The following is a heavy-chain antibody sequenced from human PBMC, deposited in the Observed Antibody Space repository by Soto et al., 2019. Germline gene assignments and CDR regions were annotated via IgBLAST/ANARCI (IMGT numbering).Heavy chain of an antibody. CDR1: GFTFSSYE. J-gene: IGHJ4*02. V-gene: IGHV3-48*03. CDR3: AKNVIDRYSSSDY. D-gene: IGHD6-6*01. CDR2: ISSSGSTI. Sequence: EVQLVESGGGLVQPGGSLRLSCAASGFTFSSYEMNWVRQAPGKGLEWVSYISSSGSTIYYADSVKGRFTISRDNAKNSLYLQMNSLRAEDTAVYYCAKNVIDRYSSSDYWGQGTLVTVSS.